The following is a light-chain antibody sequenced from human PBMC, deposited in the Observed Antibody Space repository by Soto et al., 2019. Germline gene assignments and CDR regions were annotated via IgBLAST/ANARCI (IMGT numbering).Light chain of an antibody. CDR3: SSYTSSLTRV. V-gene: IGLV2-14*01. CDR1: NSDVGGYNY. CDR2: EVS. Sequence: QSALTQPASVSGSPGQSITISCTGTNSDVGGYNYVSWYQQHPGKAPKLMIYEVSNRPSGVSNRFSGSKSGNTASLIISGLQADDEAHYYCSSYTSSLTRVFGGGTKLTVL. J-gene: IGLJ2*01.